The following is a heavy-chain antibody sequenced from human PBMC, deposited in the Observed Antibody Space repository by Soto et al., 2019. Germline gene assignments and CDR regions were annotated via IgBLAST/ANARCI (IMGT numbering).Heavy chain of an antibody. J-gene: IGHJ4*02. D-gene: IGHD2-8*01. V-gene: IGHV2-5*02. Sequence: QTTLKKSGPTLDKPKQTLPLTCTISGDSLRNRLMCVGLIRQPPGKALEWLALIYWDDNKRFSPSMRSSLTITKDISKTKVVLTMVNVDTMDTTTYCCVYRFGRDCSHGMCFTNHFCYWGPGTLVTVSS. CDR2: IYWDDNK. CDR1: GDSLRNRLMC. CDR3: VYRFGRDCSHGMCFTNHFCY.